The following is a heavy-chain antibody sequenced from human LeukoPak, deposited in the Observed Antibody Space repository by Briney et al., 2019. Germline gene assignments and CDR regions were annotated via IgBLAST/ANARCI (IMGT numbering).Heavy chain of an antibody. CDR1: GFTFSTFA. CDR3: ARRSMLREGAFDI. V-gene: IGHV3-21*01. CDR2: IFPSGGEI. Sequence: GGSLTLSCAASGFTFSTFAMIWVRQPPGKGLEWVSSIFPSGGEIHYADSVKGRFTISRDNAKNSLYLQMNSLRAEDPGVYYCARRSMLREGAFDIWGQGTMVTVSS. J-gene: IGHJ3*02. D-gene: IGHD3-10*01.